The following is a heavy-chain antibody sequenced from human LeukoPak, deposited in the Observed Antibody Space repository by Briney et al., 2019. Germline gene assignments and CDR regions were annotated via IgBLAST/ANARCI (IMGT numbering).Heavy chain of an antibody. V-gene: IGHV1-69*13. CDR2: IIPIFGTA. CDR3: ATTDGGNSDPLDY. D-gene: IGHD4-23*01. Sequence: ASVKVSCKASGGTFSSYAISWVRQAPGQGLEWMGGIIPIFGTANYAQKFQGRVTITADESTSTAYMELSSLRSEDTAVYYCATTDGGNSDPLDYWGQGTLVTVSS. CDR1: GGTFSSYA. J-gene: IGHJ4*02.